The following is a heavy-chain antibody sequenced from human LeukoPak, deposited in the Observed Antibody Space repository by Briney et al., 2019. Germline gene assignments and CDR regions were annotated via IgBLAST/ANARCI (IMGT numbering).Heavy chain of an antibody. V-gene: IGHV3-21*01. CDR3: ARDKYCSSTSCYLGLDY. CDR2: ISSSSSYI. CDR1: GFTFSSYS. Sequence: PGGSLRLSCAASGFTFSSYSMNWVRQAPGKGLEWVSSISSSSSYICYADSVKGRFTISRDNAKNSLYLQMNSLRAEDTAVYYCARDKYCSSTSCYLGLDYWGQGTLVTVSS. D-gene: IGHD2-2*01. J-gene: IGHJ4*02.